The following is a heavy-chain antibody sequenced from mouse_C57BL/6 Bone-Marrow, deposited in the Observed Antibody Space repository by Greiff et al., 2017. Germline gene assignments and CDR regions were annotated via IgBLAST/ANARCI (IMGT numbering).Heavy chain of an antibody. V-gene: IGHV1-15*01. Sequence: VKLVESGAELVRPGASVTLSCKASGYTFTDYEMHWVKQTPVHGLEWIGAIDPETGGTAYNQKFKGKAILTADKSSSTAYLELRSLTSEDSAVYYCTGYEVDYWGQGTTLTVSS. J-gene: IGHJ2*01. CDR2: IDPETGGT. CDR1: GYTFTDYE. D-gene: IGHD2-10*02. CDR3: TGYEVDY.